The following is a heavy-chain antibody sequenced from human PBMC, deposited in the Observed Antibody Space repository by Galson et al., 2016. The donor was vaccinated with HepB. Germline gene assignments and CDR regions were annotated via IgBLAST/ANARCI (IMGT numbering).Heavy chain of an antibody. Sequence: SLRLSCAASGFSFSNYVIHWVRQAPGKGLEWAALISYDEGSDYADSVKGRFTISRDNSKNTVYLQMNTLRAEDTGVYFCARGRKTGVPVYGTGYYGMDVWGKGTTVTASS. CDR2: ISYDEGS. CDR1: GFSFSNYV. J-gene: IGHJ6*04. CDR3: ARGRKTGVPVYGTGYYGMDV. D-gene: IGHD6-19*01. V-gene: IGHV3-30-3*01.